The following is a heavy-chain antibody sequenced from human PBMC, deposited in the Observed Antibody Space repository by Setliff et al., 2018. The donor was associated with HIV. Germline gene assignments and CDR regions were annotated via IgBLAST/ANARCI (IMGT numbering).Heavy chain of an antibody. CDR3: ATSPAGEILGSRPFYFDY. J-gene: IGHJ4*02. Sequence: SETLSLTCTVSGGSINSGSYYWGWIRQPPEKGLEWIGTMFYSGSTYYNPSLKSRVTISEDTSKNQFSLKMRSVTAADTAVYYCATSPAGEILGSRPFYFDYWGQGTLVTVSS. D-gene: IGHD3-10*01. CDR2: MFYSGST. CDR1: GGSINSGSYY. V-gene: IGHV4-39*07.